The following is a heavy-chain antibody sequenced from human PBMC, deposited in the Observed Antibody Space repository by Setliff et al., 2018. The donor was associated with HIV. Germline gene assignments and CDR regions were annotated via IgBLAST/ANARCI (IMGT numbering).Heavy chain of an antibody. V-gene: IGHV4-39*01. CDR2: IYYSGNT. J-gene: IGHJ4*02. CDR3: ARHGITKIVVATPDTIDY. D-gene: IGHD3-22*01. CDR1: GGSISSSNYY. Sequence: SETLSLTCTVSGGSISSSNYYWGWIRQPPGKGLEWIGSIYYSGNTYYNPSLKSRVTIPVDTSKNQLSLKLTSVTAADAAVYYCARHGITKIVVATPDTIDYWGQGTLVTVSS.